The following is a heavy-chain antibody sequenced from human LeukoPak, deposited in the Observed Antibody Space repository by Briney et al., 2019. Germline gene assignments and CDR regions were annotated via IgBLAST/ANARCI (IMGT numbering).Heavy chain of an antibody. V-gene: IGHV3-23*01. J-gene: IGHJ4*02. CDR2: ISVSGENT. CDR1: GFTFSSYA. Sequence: GGSLRLSCAASGFTFSSYAMTWVRQAPGKGLQWVSTISVSGENTYYADSVKGRFTISRDISKSTLYLQMNSLRDEDTAVYYCARDAGSSGYSHDYWGQGTLVTVSS. D-gene: IGHD3-22*01. CDR3: ARDAGSSGYSHDY.